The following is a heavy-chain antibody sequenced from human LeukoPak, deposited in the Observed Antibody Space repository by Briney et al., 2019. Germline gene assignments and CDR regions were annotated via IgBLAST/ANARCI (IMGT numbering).Heavy chain of an antibody. Sequence: PGRSLRLSCAASGFTFSSYGMHWVRQAPGKGMEWVAVISYDGSTKYYADSVKGRFTISRDNAKNSLYLQMNSLRAEDTAVYYCAELGITMIGGVWGKGTTVTISS. V-gene: IGHV3-30*18. CDR3: AELGITMIGGV. CDR2: ISYDGSTK. D-gene: IGHD3-10*02. J-gene: IGHJ6*04. CDR1: GFTFSSYG.